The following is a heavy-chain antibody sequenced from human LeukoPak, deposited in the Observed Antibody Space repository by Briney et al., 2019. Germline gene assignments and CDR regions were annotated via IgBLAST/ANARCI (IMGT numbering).Heavy chain of an antibody. D-gene: IGHD2-2*01. J-gene: IGHJ2*01. V-gene: IGHV3-33*01. CDR1: GXTFSSSG. CDR2: IWYDGSDK. CDR3: ARDRGTTTSSGWYFES. Sequence: SGGSLRLSCAASGXTFSSSGMHWVRQAPGKGLEWVTIIWYDGSDKYYADSVKGRFSISRDNSKNTLYLQMNSLRVEDTAVYYCARDRGTTTSSGWYFESWGRGTLVTVSS.